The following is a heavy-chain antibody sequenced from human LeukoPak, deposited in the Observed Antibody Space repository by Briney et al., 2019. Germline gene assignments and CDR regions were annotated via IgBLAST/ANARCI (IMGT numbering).Heavy chain of an antibody. CDR3: ASRRSGWVNAFDI. Sequence: GGSLRLSCAASGFTFRSYEMNWVRQAPGKGLEWVSYISSSGSTIYYADSVKGRFTISRDNAKNSLYLQMNSLRAEDTAVYYCASRRSGWVNAFDIWGQGTMVTVSS. CDR2: ISSSGSTI. D-gene: IGHD3-22*01. CDR1: GFTFRSYE. V-gene: IGHV3-48*03. J-gene: IGHJ3*02.